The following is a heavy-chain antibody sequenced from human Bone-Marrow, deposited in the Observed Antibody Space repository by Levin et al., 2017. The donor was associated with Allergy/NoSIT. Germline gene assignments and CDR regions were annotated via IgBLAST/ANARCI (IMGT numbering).Heavy chain of an antibody. J-gene: IGHJ4*02. V-gene: IGHV3-9*01. CDR2: ISWNSGSI. D-gene: IGHD6-13*01. Sequence: GGSLRLSCAASGFTFDDYAMHWVRQAPGKGLEWVSGISWNSGSIGYADSVKGRFTISRDNAKNSLYLQMNSLRAEDTALYYCAKGHSSSTPYYFDYWGQGTLVTVSS. CDR1: GFTFDDYA. CDR3: AKGHSSSTPYYFDY.